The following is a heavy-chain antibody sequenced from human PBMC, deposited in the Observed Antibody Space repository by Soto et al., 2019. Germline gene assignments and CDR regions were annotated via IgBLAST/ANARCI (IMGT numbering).Heavy chain of an antibody. CDR3: TTLDGDYPASAWYYYYVMDV. D-gene: IGHD4-17*01. J-gene: IGHJ6*02. CDR1: GFTFSNAW. Sequence: GGSLRLSCAASGFTFSNAWMNWVRQAPGKGLEWVGRIKSKTDGGTTDYAAPVKGRFTISRDNSKNTLYLQMNSLKTEDTAVYYCTTLDGDYPASAWYYYYVMDVWGQGTTVTVS. V-gene: IGHV3-15*07. CDR2: IKSKTDGGTT.